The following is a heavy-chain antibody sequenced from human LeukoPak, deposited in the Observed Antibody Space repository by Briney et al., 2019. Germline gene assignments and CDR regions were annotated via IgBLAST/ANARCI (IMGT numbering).Heavy chain of an antibody. Sequence: SETLSLTCTVSGGSISSGGYYWSWIRQPPGKGLEWIGYIYHSGSTYYNPSLKSRVTISVDRSKNQFSLKLSSVTAADTAVCYCARDSRFGVVTIDYWGQGTLVTVPS. J-gene: IGHJ4*02. V-gene: IGHV4-30-2*01. CDR1: GGSISSGGYY. D-gene: IGHD3-3*01. CDR2: IYHSGST. CDR3: ARDSRFGVVTIDY.